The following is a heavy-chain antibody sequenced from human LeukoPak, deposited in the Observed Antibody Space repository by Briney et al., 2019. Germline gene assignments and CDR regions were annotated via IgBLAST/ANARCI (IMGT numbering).Heavy chain of an antibody. D-gene: IGHD1-7*01. CDR2: TVSEIDGGTT. CDR1: GFTFDDYG. V-gene: IGHV3-15*04. Sequence: GGSLRLSCAASGFTFDDYGMSWVRQVPGKGLEWVGQTVSEIDGGTTDYAAPVKGRFTISRDDSKSTLYLQMNSLKIEDTAVYYCTTDEDWNYARKDVWGQGATVIVSS. J-gene: IGHJ6*02. CDR3: TTDEDWNYARKDV.